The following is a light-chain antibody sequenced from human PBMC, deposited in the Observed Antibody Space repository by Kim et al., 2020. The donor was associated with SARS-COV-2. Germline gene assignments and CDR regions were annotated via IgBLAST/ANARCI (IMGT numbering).Light chain of an antibody. V-gene: IGLV3-25*03. CDR2: KDS. J-gene: IGLJ1*01. Sequence: VAPGQTARITCAGDALPKQYAYWYQQKPGQAPVLVIYKDSERPSGIPERFSGSSSGTTVTLTISGVQAEDEADYYCQSADSSGTYVFGTGTKVAVL. CDR1: ALPKQY. CDR3: QSADSSGTYV.